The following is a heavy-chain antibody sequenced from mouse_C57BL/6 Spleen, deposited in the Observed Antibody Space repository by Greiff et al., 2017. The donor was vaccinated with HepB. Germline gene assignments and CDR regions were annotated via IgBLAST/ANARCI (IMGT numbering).Heavy chain of an antibody. CDR2: INPSSGYT. CDR3: ATLYSNYAMDY. Sequence: QVQLQQSGAELAKPGASVKLSCKASGYTFTSYWMHWVKQRPGQGLEWIGYINPSSGYTKYNQKFKNKATLTADKSSSTAYMQLSSLTYEDSAVYYCATLYSNYAMDYWGQGTSVTVSS. V-gene: IGHV1-7*01. CDR1: GYTFTSYW. J-gene: IGHJ4*01. D-gene: IGHD2-5*01.